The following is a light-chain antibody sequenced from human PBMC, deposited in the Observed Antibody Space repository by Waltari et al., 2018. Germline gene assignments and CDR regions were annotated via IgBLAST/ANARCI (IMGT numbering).Light chain of an antibody. V-gene: IGKV3-20*01. CDR1: QSISRY. CDR2: AAS. J-gene: IGKJ1*01. Sequence: EIVLTPSPGTQCLSPEERGTLSCRASQSISRYLAWYQPKPGQAPRLLIYAASSRATGIPDRFSGSGSGTDFSLTISRLEPEDFAVYYCQNHERLPAMFGQGTKVEIK. CDR3: QNHERLPAM.